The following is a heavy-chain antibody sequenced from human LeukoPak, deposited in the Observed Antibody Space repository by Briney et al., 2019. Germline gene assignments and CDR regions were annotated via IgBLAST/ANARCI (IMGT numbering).Heavy chain of an antibody. CDR2: IIPIFGTA. V-gene: IGHV1-69*13. CDR1: GDTFSSYA. CDR3: ARVRDTIFGVVQGSFDY. J-gene: IGHJ4*02. D-gene: IGHD3-3*01. Sequence: SVKVSCKASGDTFSSYAISWVRQAPGQGLEWMGGIIPIFGTANYAQKFQGRVTITADESTNTAYMELSSLRSEDTAVYYCARVRDTIFGVVQGSFDYWGQGTLVTVSS.